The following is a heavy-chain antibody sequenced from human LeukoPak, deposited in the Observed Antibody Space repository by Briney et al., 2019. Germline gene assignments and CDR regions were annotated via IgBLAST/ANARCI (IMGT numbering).Heavy chain of an antibody. CDR1: GYTFTSYD. CDR3: ARTTVVRGGAFDI. Sequence: GASVKVSCKASGYTFTSYDINWVRQATGQGLEWMGWMNPNSGNTGYAQKFQGRVTITRDTSASTAYMELSSLRSEDTAVYYCARTTVVRGGAFDIWGQGTMVTVSS. J-gene: IGHJ3*02. CDR2: MNPNSGNT. D-gene: IGHD4-23*01. V-gene: IGHV1-8*01.